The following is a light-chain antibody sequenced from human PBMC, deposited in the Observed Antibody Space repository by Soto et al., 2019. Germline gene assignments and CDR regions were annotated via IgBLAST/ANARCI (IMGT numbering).Light chain of an antibody. CDR2: EVS. J-gene: IGLJ1*01. CDR1: SSDVDDYKY. Sequence: QSALTQPASVSGSAGQSITVSCTGTSSDVDDYKYVSWYQQHPGKAPKLMIYEVSNRPSGVSSRFSGSQSGNTASLTISGLQADDEADYYCSSYTSGSTYVFXSGTKVTVL. V-gene: IGLV2-14*01. CDR3: SSYTSGSTYV.